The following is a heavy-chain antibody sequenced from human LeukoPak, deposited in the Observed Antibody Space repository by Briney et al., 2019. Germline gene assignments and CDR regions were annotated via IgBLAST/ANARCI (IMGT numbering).Heavy chain of an antibody. CDR3: ARGAAARLYYFDY. D-gene: IGHD6-13*01. CDR1: GFTFSSYG. CDR2: IKQDGSEK. Sequence: PGGSLRLSCAASGFTFSSYGIHWVRQAPGKGLEWVANIKQDGSEKYYVDSVKGRFTISRDNAKNSLYLQMNSLRAEDTAVYYCARGAAARLYYFDYWGQGTLVTVSS. V-gene: IGHV3-7*01. J-gene: IGHJ4*02.